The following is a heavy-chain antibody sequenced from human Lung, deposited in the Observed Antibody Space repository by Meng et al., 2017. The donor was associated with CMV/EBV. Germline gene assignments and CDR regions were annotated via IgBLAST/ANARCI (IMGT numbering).Heavy chain of an antibody. Sequence: SLKISCAASGFTFADYAMHWVRQAPGKGLEWVSGISWNSGSIGYADSVKGRFTISRDNAKNSLYLQMNSLRAEDTALYYCAKADIVVVPAGAFDIWGQGTXVTVSS. D-gene: IGHD2-2*01. V-gene: IGHV3-9*01. CDR2: ISWNSGSI. J-gene: IGHJ3*02. CDR1: GFTFADYA. CDR3: AKADIVVVPAGAFDI.